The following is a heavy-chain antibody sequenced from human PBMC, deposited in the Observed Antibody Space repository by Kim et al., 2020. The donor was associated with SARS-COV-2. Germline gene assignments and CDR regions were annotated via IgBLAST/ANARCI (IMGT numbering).Heavy chain of an antibody. V-gene: IGHV1-24*01. J-gene: IGHJ6*02. Sequence: ASVKVSCKVSGYTLTELSMHWVRQAPGKGLEWMGGFDPEDGETIYAQKFQGRVTMTEDTSTDTAYMELSSLRSEDTAVYYCATVQTIHYYYGMDVWGQGTTVTVSS. D-gene: IGHD3-10*01. CDR3: ATVQTIHYYYGMDV. CDR2: FDPEDGET. CDR1: GYTLTELS.